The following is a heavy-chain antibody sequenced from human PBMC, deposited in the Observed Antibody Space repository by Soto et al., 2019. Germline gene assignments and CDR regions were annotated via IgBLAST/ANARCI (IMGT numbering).Heavy chain of an antibody. V-gene: IGHV4-39*01. CDR2: IYYSGST. Sequence: QLQLQESGPGLVKPSETLSLTCTVSGGSISSSSYYWGWIRQPPGKGLEWIGSIYYSGSTYYNPSLKSRVTKSVDTSKNQFSLKLSSVTAADTAVYYCARQWNWNYVYYYYYMDVWGKGTTVTVSS. D-gene: IGHD1-7*01. CDR3: ARQWNWNYVYYYYYMDV. CDR1: GGSISSSSYY. J-gene: IGHJ6*03.